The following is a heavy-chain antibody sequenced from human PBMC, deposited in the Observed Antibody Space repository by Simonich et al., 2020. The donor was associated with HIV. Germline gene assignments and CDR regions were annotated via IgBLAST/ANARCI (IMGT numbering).Heavy chain of an antibody. CDR1: GFTFSGYW. CDR2: GHRDGITT. Sequence: EVQLVESGGGLVQPGGSLTLSCAASGFTFSGYWMHWLRQAPGKGLVWVSRGHRDGITTTYADSVKGRFTISRDNAKNTLYLQMNSLRAEDTAVYFCARGETSSSWSTFDYWGQGTLVTVSS. CDR3: ARGETSSSWSTFDY. V-gene: IGHV3-74*01. D-gene: IGHD6-13*01. J-gene: IGHJ4*02.